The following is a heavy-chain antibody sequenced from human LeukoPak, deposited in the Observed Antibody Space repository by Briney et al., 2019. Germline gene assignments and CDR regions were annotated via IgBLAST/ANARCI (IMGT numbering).Heavy chain of an antibody. CDR1: GFIFGRDS. CDR3: ARRGYCSSTSCPVGY. Sequence: GGSLRLSCAASGFIFGRDSMNWVRQAPGRGLEWISYISRDSDIRYYADSVKGRFTISRDNAKNSLYLQMNSLRAEDTAVYYCARRGYCSSTSCPVGYWGQGTLVTVSS. V-gene: IGHV3-48*04. D-gene: IGHD2-2*01. CDR2: ISRDSDIR. J-gene: IGHJ4*02.